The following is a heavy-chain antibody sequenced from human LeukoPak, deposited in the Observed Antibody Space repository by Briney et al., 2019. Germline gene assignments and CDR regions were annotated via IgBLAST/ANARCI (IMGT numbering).Heavy chain of an antibody. V-gene: IGHV4-59*01. CDR1: GGSISSYY. Sequence: SETLSLTCTVSGGSISSYYWSWIRQPPGKGLEWIGYIYYSGSTNYNPSLKSRVTISVDTSKNQFSLKLSSVTAADTAVCYCARGSGPFDYWGQGTLVTVSS. CDR2: IYYSGST. J-gene: IGHJ4*02. CDR3: ARGSGPFDY. D-gene: IGHD3-10*01.